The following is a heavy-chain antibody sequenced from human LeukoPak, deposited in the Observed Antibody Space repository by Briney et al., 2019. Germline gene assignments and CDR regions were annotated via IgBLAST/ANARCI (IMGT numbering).Heavy chain of an antibody. CDR2: ISDSGST. D-gene: IGHD5-24*01. Sequence: SETLSLTCTVSGGSISNYYWSWIRQPPGKGLEYIGYISDSGSTNYNPSLKSRVTMSVDTSKNQFSLKLSSVTAADTAVYYCARLDGTRGVYFEYWGQGTLVTVSS. V-gene: IGHV4-59*08. CDR1: GGSISNYY. J-gene: IGHJ4*02. CDR3: ARLDGTRGVYFEY.